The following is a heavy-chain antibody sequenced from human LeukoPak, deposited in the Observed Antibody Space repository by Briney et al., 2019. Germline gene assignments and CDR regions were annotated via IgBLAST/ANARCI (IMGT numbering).Heavy chain of an antibody. Sequence: GGSLRLSCAASGFTFSDYAMTWVRQIPGKGLEWVSVISGGGDSTDYADSMKGRFTISRVNSRNTLYLQMNSLRAEDTALYYCAKLGCTGTICYANYWGQGTLVTVSS. V-gene: IGHV3-23*01. D-gene: IGHD2-2*01. CDR2: ISGGGDST. CDR1: GFTFSDYA. J-gene: IGHJ4*02. CDR3: AKLGCTGTICYANY.